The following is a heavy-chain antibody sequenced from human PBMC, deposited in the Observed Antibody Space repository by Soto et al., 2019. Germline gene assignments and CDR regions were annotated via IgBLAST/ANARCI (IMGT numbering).Heavy chain of an antibody. D-gene: IGHD3-22*01. Sequence: EVQLVQSGAEVKQAGESLKISCKTSGYTFSRYWIAWVRQTPGRGLEWMGIIYPADSDTRYSPSFQGQVTISADKSISTAYLHWNSLKASDSATYYCARKDSSGYSNWFDPWGQGTLVTVSS. CDR2: IYPADSDT. V-gene: IGHV5-51*01. CDR1: GYTFSRYW. J-gene: IGHJ5*02. CDR3: ARKDSSGYSNWFDP.